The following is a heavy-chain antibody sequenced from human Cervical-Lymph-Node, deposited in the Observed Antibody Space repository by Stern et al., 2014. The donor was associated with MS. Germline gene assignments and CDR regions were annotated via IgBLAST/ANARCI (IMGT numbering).Heavy chain of an antibody. J-gene: IGHJ5*02. CDR3: ARDGWPEQQLSAGWFDP. CDR1: GYTFTAYY. CDR2: INPDSGGT. Sequence: VQLEESGAEVKKPGASVKVSCKASGYTFTAYYMNWVRQAPGQGLEWMGWINPDSGGTNYAQKFQGRVTMTRDTSISTVYMEVNRLRSDDTAVYYCARDGWPEQQLSAGWFDPWGQGTLVTVSS. D-gene: IGHD6-13*01. V-gene: IGHV1-2*02.